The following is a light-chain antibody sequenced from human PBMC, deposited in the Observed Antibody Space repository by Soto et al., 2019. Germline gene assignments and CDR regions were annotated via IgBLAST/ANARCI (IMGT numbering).Light chain of an antibody. CDR1: QSVSSQ. CDR2: DAS. CDR3: QQRSDWPLLT. J-gene: IGKJ4*01. Sequence: EIVLTQSPATLSLSPGERATLSCRASQSVSSQLAWYQQKPGQAPRLLIYDASNRATGIPARFSGSGSGTDFTLTISSLEHEDFAIYYCQQRSDWPLLTFGGGTTVEIK. V-gene: IGKV3-11*01.